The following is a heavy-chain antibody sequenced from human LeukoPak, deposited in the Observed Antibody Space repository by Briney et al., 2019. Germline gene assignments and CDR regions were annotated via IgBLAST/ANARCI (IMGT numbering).Heavy chain of an antibody. D-gene: IGHD6-19*01. CDR2: INPNSGGT. Sequence: ASVKVSCKASGYTFTGYYMHWVRQAPGQGLEWMGWINPNSGGTNYAQKFQGRVTMTRDTSISTAYMELSRLRSDDTAVYYCERVSGWSNPFDYWGQGTLVTVSS. CDR1: GYTFTGYY. V-gene: IGHV1-2*02. J-gene: IGHJ4*02. CDR3: ERVSGWSNPFDY.